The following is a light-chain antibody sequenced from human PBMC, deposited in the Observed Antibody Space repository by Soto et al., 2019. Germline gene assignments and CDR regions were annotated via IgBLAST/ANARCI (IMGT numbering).Light chain of an antibody. V-gene: IGKV3-20*01. CDR3: QQYYTTPPT. CDR2: DAS. J-gene: IGKJ5*01. CDR1: QTVRNNY. Sequence: EFVLTQSPGTLSLSPGEIATLSCRASQTVRNNYLAWYQQKPGQAPRLMIYDASSRATGIPDRFSGGGSGTDFTLTISSLQAEDVAVYYCQQYYTTPPTLGQGTRLEI.